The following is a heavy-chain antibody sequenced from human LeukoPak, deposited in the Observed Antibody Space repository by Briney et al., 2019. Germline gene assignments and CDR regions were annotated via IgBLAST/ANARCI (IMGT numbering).Heavy chain of an antibody. CDR3: ARHVYGSGSYLGYGVDV. D-gene: IGHD3-10*01. CDR1: GGSISSSSYY. V-gene: IGHV4-39*01. J-gene: IGHJ6*02. CDR2: ISYTGST. Sequence: PSETVSLTCTVSGGSISSSSYYWGWIRQPPGKGLEWVGTISYTGSTYYNPSLNSRLTISIDTSKTQFSLKLSSATAADTAVYYCARHVYGSGSYLGYGVDVWGQGTTVTVS.